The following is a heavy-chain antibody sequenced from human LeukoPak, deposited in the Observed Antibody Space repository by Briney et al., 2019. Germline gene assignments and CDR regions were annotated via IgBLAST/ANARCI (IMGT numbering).Heavy chain of an antibody. CDR1: GYTFTSYG. CDR3: ARVAVGILRAADYYYYMDV. D-gene: IGHD6-25*01. Sequence: ASVKVSCKASGYTFTSYGISWVRQAPGQGLEWMGWISAYNGNTNYAQKLQGRVTMTTDTSTSTAYMELRSLRSDDTAVYYCARVAVGILRAADYYYYMDVWGKGTTVTVSS. V-gene: IGHV1-18*01. CDR2: ISAYNGNT. J-gene: IGHJ6*03.